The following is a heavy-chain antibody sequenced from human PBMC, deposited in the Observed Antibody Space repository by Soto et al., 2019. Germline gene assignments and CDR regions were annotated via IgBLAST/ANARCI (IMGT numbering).Heavy chain of an antibody. CDR3: ARGTYRSKTDFDY. Sequence: PGGSLRLSCAASGFTFSDYYMTWIRQAPGSGLEWVSYISSSSGTISYANSVKGRFTISRDNAQNSLYLQMTRLRAEYTAVYYCARGTYRSKTDFDYWGQGTLVTVSS. D-gene: IGHD6-13*01. CDR2: ISSSSGTI. V-gene: IGHV3-11*01. CDR1: GFTFSDYY. J-gene: IGHJ4*02.